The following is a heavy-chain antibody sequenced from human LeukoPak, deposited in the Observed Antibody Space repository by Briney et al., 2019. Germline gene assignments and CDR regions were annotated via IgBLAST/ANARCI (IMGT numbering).Heavy chain of an antibody. J-gene: IGHJ4*02. D-gene: IGHD4-11*01. CDR3: ARGSGVTPVDY. V-gene: IGHV4-34*01. CDR2: INHSGST. Sequence: SETLSLTCAVYGGSFSGYYWSWIRQPPGKGLEWIGEINHSGSTNYNPSLKSRVTISVDTSKNQFSLKLSSVTAADTAVYYCARGSGVTPVDYWGQGTLVTVSS. CDR1: GGSFSGYY.